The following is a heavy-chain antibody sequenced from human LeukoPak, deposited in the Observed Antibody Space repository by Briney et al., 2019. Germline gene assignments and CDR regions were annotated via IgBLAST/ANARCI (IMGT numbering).Heavy chain of an antibody. CDR2: ISYDGSNK. V-gene: IGHV3-30-3*01. Sequence: GGSLRLPCAASGFTFSSYAMHWVRQAPGKGLEWVAVISYDGSNKYYADSVKGRFTISRDNSKNTLYLQMNNLRAEDTAVYYCAKGARTYQLPRVYFDYWGQGTLVTVSS. CDR1: GFTFSSYA. D-gene: IGHD2-2*01. CDR3: AKGARTYQLPRVYFDY. J-gene: IGHJ4*02.